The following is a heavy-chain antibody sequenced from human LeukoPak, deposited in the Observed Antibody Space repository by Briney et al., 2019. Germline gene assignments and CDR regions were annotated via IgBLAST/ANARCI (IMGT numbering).Heavy chain of an antibody. CDR3: ARDRASIAAASMDV. J-gene: IGHJ6*03. CDR1: GYTFTSYY. V-gene: IGHV1-2*02. D-gene: IGHD6-13*01. Sequence: GASVKVSCKASGYTFTSYYMHWVRQAPGQGLEWMGIINPSGGATTYAQKFQGRVTMTRDTSISTAYMELSRLRSDDTAVYYCARDRASIAAASMDVWGKGTTVTISS. CDR2: INPSGGAT.